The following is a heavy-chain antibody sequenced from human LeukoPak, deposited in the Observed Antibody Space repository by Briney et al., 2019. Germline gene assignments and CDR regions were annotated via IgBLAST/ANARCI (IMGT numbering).Heavy chain of an antibody. D-gene: IGHD2-2*01. Sequence: ASVKVSCTASGYTFTSYAMHWVRQAPGQGLEWMGRVNPNSGGTNYAQKFQGRVTMTRDTSISTAYMELSRLRSDDTAVYFCARDLGSTRGYWGQGTLVTVSS. J-gene: IGHJ4*02. CDR3: ARDLGSTRGY. CDR1: GYTFTSYA. V-gene: IGHV1-2*06. CDR2: VNPNSGGT.